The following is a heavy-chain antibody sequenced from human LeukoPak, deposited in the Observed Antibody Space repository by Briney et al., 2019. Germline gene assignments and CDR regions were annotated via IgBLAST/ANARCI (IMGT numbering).Heavy chain of an antibody. CDR2: ISGSGGST. J-gene: IGHJ4*02. V-gene: IGHV3-23*01. D-gene: IGHD3-3*01. Sequence: GGSLRLSCAASGFTFSSYAMSWVRQAPGKGLEWVSAISGSGGSTYYADSVKGRFIISRDNSKNTLYLQMNSLRAEDTAVYYCAKVDFGVVNGPFDYWGQGTLVTVSS. CDR3: AKVDFGVVNGPFDY. CDR1: GFTFSSYA.